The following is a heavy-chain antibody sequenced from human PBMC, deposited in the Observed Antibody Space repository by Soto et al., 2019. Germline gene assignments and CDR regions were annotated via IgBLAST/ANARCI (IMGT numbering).Heavy chain of an antibody. V-gene: IGHV1-2*04. Sequence: ASVKVSCKASGYTFTSYGISRVRQAPGQGLEWLGRINPKSGGTSTAQKFQGWVTMTTDTSISTASMELTRLTSDDTAIYYCARGDSTDCSNGVCSFFYNHDMDVWGQGTTVTVSS. CDR3: ARGDSTDCSNGVCSFFYNHDMDV. J-gene: IGHJ6*02. CDR2: INPKSGGT. CDR1: GYTFTSYG. D-gene: IGHD2-8*01.